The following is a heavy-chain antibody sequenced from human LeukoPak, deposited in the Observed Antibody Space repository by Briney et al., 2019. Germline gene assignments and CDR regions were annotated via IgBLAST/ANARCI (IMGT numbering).Heavy chain of an antibody. CDR2: ISGRGSST. CDR1: GFTFSSYV. D-gene: IGHD3-10*01. CDR3: SSLAMIRGVMPFDY. Sequence: PGGSPRLSCAASGFTFSSYVMSWVRQAPGKGLEWVSGISGRGSSTYYADSVKGRFTISRDNSKNTLYLQMNSLKSEDTAVYYCSSLAMIRGVMPFDYWGQGTLVTVSS. J-gene: IGHJ4*02. V-gene: IGHV3-23*01.